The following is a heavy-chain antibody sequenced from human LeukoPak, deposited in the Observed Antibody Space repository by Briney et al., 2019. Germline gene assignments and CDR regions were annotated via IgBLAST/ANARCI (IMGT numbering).Heavy chain of an antibody. CDR2: IYHSGTT. V-gene: IGHV4-38-2*01. D-gene: IGHD1-1*01. Sequence: SETLSLTCAVSGYSISSGYYWGWIRQPPGKGLEWIGSIYHSGTTYYNPSLKSRFTISADTSKNQFSLKLSSVTAADTAVYYCARQTSGTGSFDYWGQGTLVAVSS. CDR3: ARQTSGTGSFDY. CDR1: GYSISSGYY. J-gene: IGHJ4*02.